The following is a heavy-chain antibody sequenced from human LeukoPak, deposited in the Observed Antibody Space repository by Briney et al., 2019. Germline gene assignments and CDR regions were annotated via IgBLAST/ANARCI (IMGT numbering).Heavy chain of an antibody. CDR2: INHNGNVN. V-gene: IGHV3-7*03. J-gene: IGHJ4*02. CDR1: GFTFSSYW. D-gene: IGHD1-26*01. CDR3: AKDRSFSGSYSFDY. Sequence: GGSLRLSCAASGFTFSSYWMNWARQAPGKGLEWVASINHNGNVNYYVDSVKGRFTISRDNAKNSLYLQMNSLRAEDTALYYCAKDRSFSGSYSFDYWGQGTLVTVSS.